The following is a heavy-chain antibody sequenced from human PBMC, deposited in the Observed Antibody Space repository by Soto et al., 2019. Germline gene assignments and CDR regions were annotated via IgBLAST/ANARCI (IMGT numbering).Heavy chain of an antibody. CDR3: SCGRSGYSVACFDY. CDR2: TYFRSKWYN. J-gene: IGHJ4*02. CDR1: GDSVSSNSAA. V-gene: IGHV6-1*01. D-gene: IGHD2-15*01. Sequence: SQTLSLTCGISGDSVSSNSAAWNWIRQSPSRGLEWLGRTYFRSKWYNDYATSVKSRMTINPDTSKNQFSLQLNSVTLEDTAIYYCSCGRSGYSVACFDYWGQGILVTVSS.